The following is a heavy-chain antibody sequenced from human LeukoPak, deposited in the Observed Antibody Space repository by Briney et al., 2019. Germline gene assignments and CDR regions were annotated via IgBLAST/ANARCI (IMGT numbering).Heavy chain of an antibody. CDR1: GFTFSGSA. Sequence: GGSLRLSCAASGFTFSGSAMHWVRQASGKGLEWVGRIRSKAKSYATAYAASVKGRFTISRDDSKNTAYLQMNSLKTEDTAVYYCSSPYYDSSGYWSPLDYWGQGTLVTVSS. CDR3: SSPYYDSSGYWSPLDY. D-gene: IGHD3-22*01. V-gene: IGHV3-73*01. CDR2: IRSKAKSYAT. J-gene: IGHJ4*02.